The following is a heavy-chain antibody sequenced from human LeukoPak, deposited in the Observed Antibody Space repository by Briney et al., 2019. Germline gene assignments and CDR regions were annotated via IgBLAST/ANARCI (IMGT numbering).Heavy chain of an antibody. V-gene: IGHV1-2*02. D-gene: IGHD3-3*01. CDR2: INPNSGGT. J-gene: IGHJ3*02. Sequence: EASVKVSCKASGYTFTGYYMHWVRQAPGQGLEWMGWINPNSGGTNYAQKFQGRVTMTRDTSISTAYMELSRLRSDDTAVYYCAREGNYDFWSGYQRKEPYDAFDIWGQGTMVTVSS. CDR3: AREGNYDFWSGYQRKEPYDAFDI. CDR1: GYTFTGYY.